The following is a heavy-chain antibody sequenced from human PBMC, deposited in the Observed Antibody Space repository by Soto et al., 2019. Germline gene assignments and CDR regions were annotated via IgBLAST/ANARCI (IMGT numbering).Heavy chain of an antibody. Sequence: GGSLRLSCAASGFTFSSYAMHWVRQAPGKGLEWVAVISYDGSNKYYADSVKGRLTISRDNSKNTLYLQMNSLRAEDTAVYYCARDREDYGDYEKAGNYYYYGMDVWGQGTTVTVSS. D-gene: IGHD4-17*01. CDR1: GFTFSSYA. CDR3: ARDREDYGDYEKAGNYYYYGMDV. J-gene: IGHJ6*02. V-gene: IGHV3-30-3*01. CDR2: ISYDGSNK.